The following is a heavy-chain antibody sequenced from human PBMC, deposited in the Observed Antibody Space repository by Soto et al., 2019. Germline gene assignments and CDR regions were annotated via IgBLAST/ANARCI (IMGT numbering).Heavy chain of an antibody. CDR2: ISAYNGNT. J-gene: IGHJ6*02. CDR3: ARLRDYGGNLPLYYYYGMDV. D-gene: IGHD4-17*01. Sequence: GASVKVSCKASGYTFTSYGISWVRQAPGQGLEWMGWISAYNGNTNYAQKLQGRVTMTTDTSTSTAYMELRSLRSDDTAVYYCARLRDYGGNLPLYYYYGMDVWGQGTTVTVS. CDR1: GYTFTSYG. V-gene: IGHV1-18*01.